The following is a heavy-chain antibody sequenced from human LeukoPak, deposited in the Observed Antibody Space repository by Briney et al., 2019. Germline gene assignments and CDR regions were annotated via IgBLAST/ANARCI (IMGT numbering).Heavy chain of an antibody. D-gene: IGHD3-22*01. J-gene: IGHJ4*02. Sequence: SETLSLTCTVSGGSISSDYWSWIRQPPGKGLEWIGYIYYSGSTNYNPSLKSRVTISVDTSKNQFSLKLSSVTAADTAVYYCASMKPTYYYDSSGFYFDYWGQGTLVTVSS. CDR2: IYYSGST. CDR1: GGSISSDY. CDR3: ASMKPTYYYDSSGFYFDY. V-gene: IGHV4-59*01.